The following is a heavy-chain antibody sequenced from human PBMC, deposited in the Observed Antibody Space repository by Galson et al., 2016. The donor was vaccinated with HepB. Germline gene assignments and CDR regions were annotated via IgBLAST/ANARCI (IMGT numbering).Heavy chain of an antibody. Sequence: CAISGDSVSSNSAAWNWIRQSPSRGLEWLGRTYYRSKWYNDYAISVKGRIIINPDTAENQFSLQLNSVTPEDAALYYCARAKSGYDAPFDYWGQGTLVTVSS. CDR3: ARAKSGYDAPFDY. CDR1: GDSVSSNSAA. D-gene: IGHD5-12*01. CDR2: TYYRSKWYN. J-gene: IGHJ4*02. V-gene: IGHV6-1*01.